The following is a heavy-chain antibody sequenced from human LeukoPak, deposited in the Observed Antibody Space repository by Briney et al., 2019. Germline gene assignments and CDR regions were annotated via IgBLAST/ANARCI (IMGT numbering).Heavy chain of an antibody. Sequence: SETLSLTCTVSGGSISSSSYYWGWIRQPPGKGLEWIGSIYYSGSTYYNPSLKSRVTISVDTSKNQFSLKLSSVTAADTAVYYCASTMESWFDPWGQGTLVTVSS. CDR3: ASTMESWFDP. D-gene: IGHD3-3*01. V-gene: IGHV4-39*01. J-gene: IGHJ5*02. CDR1: GGSISSSSYY. CDR2: IYYSGST.